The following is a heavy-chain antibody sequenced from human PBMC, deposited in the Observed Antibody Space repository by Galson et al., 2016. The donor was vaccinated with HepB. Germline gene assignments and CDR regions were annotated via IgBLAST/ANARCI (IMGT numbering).Heavy chain of an antibody. D-gene: IGHD3-16*01. CDR2: ISITSGYK. Sequence: SLRLSCAASGFTFSTYSMNWVRQAPGKGLEWVSFISITSGYKYYAAPLKGRVTISRDNAKNSLYLQMNSLRAEDTAVYYCARPPEGDRRYFDLWGRGTLVTVSS. J-gene: IGHJ2*01. CDR1: GFTFSTYS. CDR3: ARPPEGDRRYFDL. V-gene: IGHV3-21*01.